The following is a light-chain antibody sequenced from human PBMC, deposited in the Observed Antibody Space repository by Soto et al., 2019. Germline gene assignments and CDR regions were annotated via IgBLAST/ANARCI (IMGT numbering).Light chain of an antibody. Sequence: EIVMTQSPATLSVSPGERATLSCRASQSVSSNLAWYQQKPGQSPRLLIFSASTGATGIPARFSGSGSGTEFTLTISRLEPEDFATYYCQQYNSYPTFGQGTKVDIK. CDR1: QSVSSN. J-gene: IGKJ2*01. V-gene: IGKV3-15*01. CDR2: SAS. CDR3: QQYNSYPT.